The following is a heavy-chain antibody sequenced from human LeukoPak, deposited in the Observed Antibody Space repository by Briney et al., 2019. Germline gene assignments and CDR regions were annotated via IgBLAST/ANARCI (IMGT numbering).Heavy chain of an antibody. J-gene: IGHJ6*03. D-gene: IGHD2-15*01. CDR1: GYTFTSYG. CDR2: ISAYNGNT. Sequence: ASVKVSCKASGYTFTSYGISWVRQAPGQGLEWMGWISAYNGNTNYAQKFQGRVTITTDESTSTAYMELSSLRSEDTAVYYCALGWHQGDYYMDVWGKGTTVTVSS. V-gene: IGHV1-18*01. CDR3: ALGWHQGDYYMDV.